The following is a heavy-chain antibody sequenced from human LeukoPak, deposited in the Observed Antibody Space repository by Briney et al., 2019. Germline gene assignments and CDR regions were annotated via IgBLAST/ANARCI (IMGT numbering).Heavy chain of an antibody. J-gene: IGHJ4*02. CDR1: GGSFSGYY. D-gene: IGHD5-24*01. V-gene: IGHV4-59*01. CDR2: IYYSGNT. CDR3: ARDNDGEQIDY. Sequence: PSETLSLTCAVYGGSFSGYYWSWVRQPPGKGLEWIGYIYYSGNTDYNPSLKSRVTISLDPSKNQFSLKLSSVTTADTAVYYCARDNDGEQIDYWGQGTLVTVSS.